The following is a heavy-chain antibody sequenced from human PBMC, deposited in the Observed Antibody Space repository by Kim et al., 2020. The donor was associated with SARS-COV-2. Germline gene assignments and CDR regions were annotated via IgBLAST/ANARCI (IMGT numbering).Heavy chain of an antibody. Sequence: GGSLRLSCAASGFTFSDYYMSWIRQAPGKGLEWVSYISSSGSTIYYADSVKGRFTISRDNAKNSLYLQMNSLRAEDTAVYYCARGETWYYDSRRSNAFDIWGQGTMVTVSS. CDR3: ARGETWYYDSRRSNAFDI. J-gene: IGHJ3*02. V-gene: IGHV3-11*01. CDR1: GFTFSDYY. CDR2: ISSSGSTI. D-gene: IGHD3-22*01.